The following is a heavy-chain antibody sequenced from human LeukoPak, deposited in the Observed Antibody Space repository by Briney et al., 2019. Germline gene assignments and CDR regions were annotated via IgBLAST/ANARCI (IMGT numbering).Heavy chain of an antibody. Sequence: PSETLSLTCTVSGGSISSSRYYWGWIRQPPGKGLEWIGNIYYSGSTYYNPSLQSRVTISVDTSKNQFSLKLSSVTAADTAVYYCVRRSDLTTNVDYWGQGTLVTVSS. J-gene: IGHJ4*02. CDR3: VRRSDLTTNVDY. CDR2: IYYSGST. CDR1: GGSISSSRYY. D-gene: IGHD2-15*01. V-gene: IGHV4-39*01.